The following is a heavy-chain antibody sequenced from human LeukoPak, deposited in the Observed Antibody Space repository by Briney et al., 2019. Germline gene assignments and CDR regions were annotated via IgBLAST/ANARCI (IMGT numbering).Heavy chain of an antibody. D-gene: IGHD4-17*01. CDR1: GFTFSRYW. Sequence: GGSLRLSCTASGFTFSRYWMHWVRQAPGKGLVWVSRISGDGSTTNYAESVKGRFTISRDNAKNTLYLQMNSLRAEDTAVYYCARDRRGMTTVTYFDYWGQGTLVTVSS. CDR3: ARDRRGMTTVTYFDY. J-gene: IGHJ4*02. CDR2: ISGDGSTT. V-gene: IGHV3-74*01.